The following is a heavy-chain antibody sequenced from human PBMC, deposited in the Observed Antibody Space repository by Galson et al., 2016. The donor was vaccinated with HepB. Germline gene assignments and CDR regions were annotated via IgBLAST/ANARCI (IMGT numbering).Heavy chain of an antibody. J-gene: IGHJ5*02. Sequence: SLRLSCAASGFTFTNYGLSWVRQAPGKGLEWLANINQQGSEKFYVDSVKGRFTISRDNAKNSLFLHMNSLRAEDTAIYFCAREDVGLPSAISYFDPWGQGTLVTVSS. CDR2: INQQGSEK. CDR3: AREDVGLPSAISYFDP. D-gene: IGHD2-2*01. CDR1: GFTFTNYG. V-gene: IGHV3-7*01.